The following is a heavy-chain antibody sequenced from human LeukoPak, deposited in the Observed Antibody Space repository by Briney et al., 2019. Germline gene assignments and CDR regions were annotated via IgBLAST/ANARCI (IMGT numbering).Heavy chain of an antibody. CDR2: ILSDGSKE. CDR1: GFTFSSYG. Sequence: GGSLRLSCAASGFTFSSYGMHWVRQAPGKGLEWVAVILSDGSKEFYTDSVKGRFTISRDNSKNTLYLQMNSLRAEDTAVYYCARAVYSGSSSGYWGQGTLVTVSS. CDR3: ARAVYSGSSSGY. J-gene: IGHJ4*02. D-gene: IGHD1-26*01. V-gene: IGHV3-33*01.